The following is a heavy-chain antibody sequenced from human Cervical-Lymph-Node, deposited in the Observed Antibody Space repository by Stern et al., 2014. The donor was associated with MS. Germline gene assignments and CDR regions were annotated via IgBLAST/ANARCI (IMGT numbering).Heavy chain of an antibody. CDR3: AKVYGSGPFDY. CDR2: ISGNDGST. Sequence: VQLFESGGTLVQPGGSLRLSCAASGFTFSSYDMSWVRQAPGKGLEWVSVISGNDGSTFYADSVKGRFTISRDNSKNTLFLQMNSLRAEDTAVYYCAKVYGSGPFDYWGQGTLVTVSS. D-gene: IGHD6-19*01. CDR1: GFTFSSYD. J-gene: IGHJ4*02. V-gene: IGHV3-23*01.